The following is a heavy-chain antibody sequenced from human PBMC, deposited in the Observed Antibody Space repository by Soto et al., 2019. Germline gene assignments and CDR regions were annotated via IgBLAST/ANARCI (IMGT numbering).Heavy chain of an antibody. V-gene: IGHV4-61*08. J-gene: IGHJ5*02. CDR1: VVSIDSGDYY. CDR2: VYYSGTT. D-gene: IGHD4-4*01. CDR3: ERDVIAPHNYFDP. Sequence: PSETLSLTCTVSVVSIDSGDYYWSWIRQPPGKGLEWIGYVYYSGTTNYNPFLKSRVTLSLDKSKNQFSLKMNSVTAADTAVYYCERDVIAPHNYFDPWGQGNPVTXSS.